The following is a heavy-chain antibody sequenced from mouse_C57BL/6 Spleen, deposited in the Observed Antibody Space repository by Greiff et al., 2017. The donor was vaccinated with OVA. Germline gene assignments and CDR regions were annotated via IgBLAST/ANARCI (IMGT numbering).Heavy chain of an antibody. CDR2: ISSGGDYI. D-gene: IGHD2-5*01. J-gene: IGHJ2*01. Sequence: EVKVVESGEGLVKPGGSLKLSCAASGFTFSSYAMSWVRQTPEKRLEWVAYISSGGDYIYYADTVKGRFTISRDNARNTLYLQMSSLKSEDTAMYYCTRQSNSIFDYWGQGTTLTVSS. V-gene: IGHV5-9-1*02. CDR1: GFTFSSYA. CDR3: TRQSNSIFDY.